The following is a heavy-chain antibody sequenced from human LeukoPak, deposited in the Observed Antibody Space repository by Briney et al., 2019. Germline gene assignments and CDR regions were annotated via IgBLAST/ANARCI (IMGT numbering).Heavy chain of an antibody. CDR3: ARRGLGYCSSTSCNYYMDV. CDR1: GFTVSSNY. CDR2: IYSGGST. J-gene: IGHJ6*03. V-gene: IGHV3-53*01. Sequence: GGSLRLSCAASGFTVSSNYMSWVRQAPGKGLEWVSVIYSGGSTYYADSVKGRFTISRDNSKNTLYLQMNSLRAEDTAVYYCARRGLGYCSSTSCNYYMDVWGKGTTVTVSS. D-gene: IGHD2-2*01.